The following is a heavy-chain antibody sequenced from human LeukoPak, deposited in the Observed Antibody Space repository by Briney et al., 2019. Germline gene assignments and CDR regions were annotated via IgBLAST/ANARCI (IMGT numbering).Heavy chain of an antibody. CDR3: ARGPDPQSKIFGWLLFFDY. V-gene: IGHV3-53*01. CDR2: IYSGGST. J-gene: IGHJ4*02. Sequence: GGSLRLSCAASGFTVSSNYMSWVRQAPGKGLEWVSVIYSGGSTYYADSVKGRFTISRDNSKNTLYLQMNSLRAEDTAVYYCARGPDPQSKIFGWLLFFDYWGQGTLVTVSS. CDR1: GFTVSSNY. D-gene: IGHD3-9*01.